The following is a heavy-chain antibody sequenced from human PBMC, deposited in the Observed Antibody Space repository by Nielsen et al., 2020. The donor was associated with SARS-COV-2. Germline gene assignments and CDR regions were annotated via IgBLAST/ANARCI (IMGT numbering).Heavy chain of an antibody. Sequence: SGPTLVKPTQTLTLTCTFSGFSLSTSGMCVSWIRQPPGKALEWLALIDWDDDKYNSTSLKTRLTISKDTSKNQVVLTMTNMDPVDTATYYCARILAVVTPAYYYYYGMDVWGQGTTVTVSS. V-gene: IGHV2-70*01. CDR1: GFSLSTSGMC. D-gene: IGHD4-23*01. CDR2: IDWDDDK. J-gene: IGHJ6*02. CDR3: ARILAVVTPAYYYYYGMDV.